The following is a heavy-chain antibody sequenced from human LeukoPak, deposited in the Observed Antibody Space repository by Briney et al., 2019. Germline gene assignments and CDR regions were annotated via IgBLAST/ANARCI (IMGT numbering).Heavy chain of an antibody. CDR3: TGGYCSGGSCYRFDY. CDR2: IIPIFGTA. J-gene: IGHJ4*02. D-gene: IGHD2-15*01. CDR1: GGTFSSYA. Sequence: SVKVSCKASGGTFSSYAISWVRQAPGQGLEWMGGIIPIFGTADYAQKFQGRVTITADESTSTAYMELSSLRSEDTAVYYCTGGYCSGGSCYRFDYWGQGTLVTVSS. V-gene: IGHV1-69*13.